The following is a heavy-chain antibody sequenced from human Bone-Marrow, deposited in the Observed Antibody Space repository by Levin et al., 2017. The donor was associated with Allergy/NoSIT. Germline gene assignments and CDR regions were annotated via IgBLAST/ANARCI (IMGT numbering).Heavy chain of an antibody. J-gene: IGHJ5*02. CDR3: VREYYYEGSAYYPDWFDP. CDR1: GSSLSSYYF. D-gene: IGHD3-22*01. Sequence: KSSETLSLTCDVSGSSLSSYYFWGWIRQPPGRGLEWIGSMFHRGTTYYNSSLKSRVSISVDTSKNQFSLNLSSVTAADTAVYYCVREYYYEGSAYYPDWFDPWGQGTLVTVSS. CDR2: MFHRGTT. V-gene: IGHV4-38-2*01.